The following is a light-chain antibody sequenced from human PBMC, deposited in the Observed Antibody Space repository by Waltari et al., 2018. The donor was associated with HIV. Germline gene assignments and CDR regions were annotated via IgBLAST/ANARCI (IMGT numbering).Light chain of an antibody. J-gene: IGKJ1*01. CDR1: QSIATW. Sequence: DIQMTQSPSTLPACVGDRITITYRASQSIATWLAWYQQKPGKAPKLLIYRASSLETGVPSRFSGSGSGTEFTLTISSLQPEDFATYYCQQYNTSSPWTFGQGTKVDI. CDR3: QQYNTSSPWT. V-gene: IGKV1-5*03. CDR2: RAS.